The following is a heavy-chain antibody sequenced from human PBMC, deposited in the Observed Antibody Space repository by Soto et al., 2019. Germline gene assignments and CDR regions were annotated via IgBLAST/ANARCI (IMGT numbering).Heavy chain of an antibody. CDR1: GLIFSDYH. Sequence: EVQLVESGGGLVQPGGSLRLSCAASGLIFSDYHMDWVRQAPGKGLEWVGRIRRKANSYTTEYAASVKGRFTISRADSTNSLYLPMNRLKTEDTAVYYCAMLGGWSGGSNDMDVWGQGTTVTVSS. CDR2: IRRKANSYTT. CDR3: AMLGGWSGGSNDMDV. V-gene: IGHV3-72*01. D-gene: IGHD6-19*01. J-gene: IGHJ6*02.